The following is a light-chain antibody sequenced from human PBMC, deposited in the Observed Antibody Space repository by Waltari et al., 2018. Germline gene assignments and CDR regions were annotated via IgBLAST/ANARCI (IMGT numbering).Light chain of an antibody. J-gene: IGKJ2*01. CDR2: AAA. CDR3: QQYSGSPYT. Sequence: DIVLTQSPGTLSLSPGERATLSCRASQGVTNGNLAWYQQKPGQAPRILFYAAASRIDGIPDRFSGGGSGTDFTLTISRLEPEDSAVYYCQQYSGSPYTFGQGTKLEI. V-gene: IGKV3-20*01. CDR1: QGVTNGN.